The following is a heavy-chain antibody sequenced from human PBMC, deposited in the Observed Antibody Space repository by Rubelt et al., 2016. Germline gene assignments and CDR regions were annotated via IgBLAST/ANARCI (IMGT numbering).Heavy chain of an antibody. CDR3: ARDPNYAFDN. V-gene: IGHV3-48*02. Sequence: GGSLKLSCAASGFTFSSYSMNWIRQAPGKGLEYIAYISTLYRIIHYADSVKGRFAISSDNAKNSLYLQMSSLRHEATGVYYCARDPNYAFDNWGQGTLVTVSS. CDR2: ISTLYRII. CDR1: GFTFSSYS. J-gene: IGHJ4*02. D-gene: IGHD3-16*01.